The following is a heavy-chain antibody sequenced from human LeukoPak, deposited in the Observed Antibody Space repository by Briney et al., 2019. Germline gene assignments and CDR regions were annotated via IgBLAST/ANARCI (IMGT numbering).Heavy chain of an antibody. CDR1: GGSISTSY. J-gene: IGHJ4*02. D-gene: IGHD5-18*01. CDR2: IYFSGST. Sequence: SETLSLTCTVSGGSISTSYWNWIRQPPGKGLEWIGYIYFSGSTNYNPSLKSRVTISVDTSKNQFSLKLSSVTAADTAVYYCARVMDTAMAIDYWGQGTLVTVSS. V-gene: IGHV4-59*01. CDR3: ARVMDTAMAIDY.